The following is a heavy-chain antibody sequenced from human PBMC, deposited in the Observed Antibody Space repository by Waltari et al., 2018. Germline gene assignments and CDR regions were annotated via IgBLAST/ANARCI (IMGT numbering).Heavy chain of an antibody. V-gene: IGHV3-30*03. CDR3: ARIGYSLSYDFMGASDY. CDR1: GCTFSTFA. Sequence: QVLLVESGGGVVQPGKSLRLSCAASGCTFSTFAMHWVRQAPGKGLEWVALISYDGSNKNYLDSVKGRFTISRDNSKNTLYLQMNSLRPEDTAIYYCARIGYSLSYDFMGASDYWGQGTLVTVSS. CDR2: ISYDGSNK. J-gene: IGHJ4*02. D-gene: IGHD3-3*01.